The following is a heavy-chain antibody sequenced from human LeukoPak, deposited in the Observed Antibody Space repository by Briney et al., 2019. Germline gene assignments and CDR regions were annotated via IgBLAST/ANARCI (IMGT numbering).Heavy chain of an antibody. CDR1: GFTFSSYA. V-gene: IGHV3-23*01. CDR2: ISGSGGST. J-gene: IGHJ5*01. Sequence: GGSLRLSCAASGFTFSSYAMSWVRQAPGKGLEWVSAISGSGGSTYYADSVKGRFTISRDNTKSTLYLQMNSLRVEDTAVYYCTRPLSSGPNRDSWGQGTLVT. CDR3: TRPLSSGPNRDS. D-gene: IGHD1-14*01.